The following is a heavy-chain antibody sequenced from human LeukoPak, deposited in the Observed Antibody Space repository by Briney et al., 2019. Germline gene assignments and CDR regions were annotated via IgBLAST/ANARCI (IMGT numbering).Heavy chain of an antibody. CDR2: INHSGST. D-gene: IGHD3-10*01. V-gene: IGHV4-34*01. Sequence: SETLSLTCAVYGGSFSGYYWSWIRQPPRKGLEWIGEINHSGSTNYNPSLKSRVTISVDTSKNQFSLKLSSVTAADTAVYYCAEGSVAGYYGMDVWGQGTTVTVSS. CDR3: AEGSVAGYYGMDV. CDR1: GGSFSGYY. J-gene: IGHJ6*02.